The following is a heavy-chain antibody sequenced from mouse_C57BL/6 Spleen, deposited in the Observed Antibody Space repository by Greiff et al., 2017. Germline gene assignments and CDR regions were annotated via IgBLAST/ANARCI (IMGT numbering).Heavy chain of an antibody. V-gene: IGHV5-6*01. CDR2: ISSGGSYT. CDR1: GFTFSSYG. Sequence: EVKLVESGGDLVKPGGSLKLSCAASGFTFSSYGMSWVRQTPDKRLEWVATISSGGSYTYYPDSVQGRFTSSRDNAKKTLYLQMSRLKSEDTAMYYCARQGAYGKDAIDYGGQGTSVTVSS. J-gene: IGHJ4*01. CDR3: ARQGAYGKDAIDY. D-gene: IGHD2-1*01.